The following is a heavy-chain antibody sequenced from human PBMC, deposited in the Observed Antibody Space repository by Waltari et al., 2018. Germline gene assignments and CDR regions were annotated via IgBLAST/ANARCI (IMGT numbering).Heavy chain of an antibody. CDR3: AKHGITTTNWSKTSHSWFGP. CDR2: VDYNGDT. J-gene: IGHJ5*02. D-gene: IGHD1-1*01. Sequence: QLQLLESGPGLVKPSATLSLTRAVSGDSINSDIYYLSWIRPPPGKGLEWIGSVDYNGDTYYNPSLKSRVTISADASRNRFSLGLSSVTAADTGFYYCAKHGITTTNWSKTSHSWFGPWGQGILVTVSS. V-gene: IGHV4-39*02. CDR1: GDSINSDIYY.